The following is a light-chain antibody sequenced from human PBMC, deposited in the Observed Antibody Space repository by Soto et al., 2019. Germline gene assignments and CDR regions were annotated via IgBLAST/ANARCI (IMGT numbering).Light chain of an antibody. J-gene: IGKJ5*01. CDR3: QQRSNWPTIT. CDR1: QSVGSY. V-gene: IGKV3-11*01. Sequence: EIVLTQSPATLSLSPGERATLSCRASQSVGSYLAWYQQKPGQAPRPLIYDASNRATGIPARFSGSGSGTDFTLTISSLEPEDFAVYYCQQRSNWPTITFGQGTLLEIK. CDR2: DAS.